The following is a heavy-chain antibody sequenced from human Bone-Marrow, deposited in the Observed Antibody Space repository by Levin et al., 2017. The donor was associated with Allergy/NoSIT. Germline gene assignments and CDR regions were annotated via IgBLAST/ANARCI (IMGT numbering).Heavy chain of an antibody. D-gene: IGHD6-19*01. J-gene: IGHJ4*02. CDR1: GFTFNSYA. CDR2: ISGSGSST. Sequence: LSLTCAASGFTFNSYALSWVRQAPGKGLEGVSAISGSGSSTYYADSVKGRFTISRDNSKTTLYLQMNSLGAEDTAVYYCAKGAGWVAGAVALIWGQGTLVTVSS. V-gene: IGHV3-23*01. CDR3: AKGAGWVAGAVALI.